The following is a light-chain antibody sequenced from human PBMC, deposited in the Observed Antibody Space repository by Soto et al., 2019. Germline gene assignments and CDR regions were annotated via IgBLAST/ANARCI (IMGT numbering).Light chain of an antibody. V-gene: IGLV2-8*01. J-gene: IGLJ1*01. CDR1: RRDVGGYNY. Sequence: QSALTQPASVSGSPGQSITISCTGTRRDVGGYNYVSWYQQYPGKSPKLIIYEVTRRPSGVPDRIFGSKSDTTASLTVSGLQADDEGHYYCSSFAGTNSFVFGTGTKLTVL. CDR3: SSFAGTNSFV. CDR2: EVT.